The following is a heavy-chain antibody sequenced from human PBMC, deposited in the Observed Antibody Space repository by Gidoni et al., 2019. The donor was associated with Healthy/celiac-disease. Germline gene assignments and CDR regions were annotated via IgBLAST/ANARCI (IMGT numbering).Heavy chain of an antibody. J-gene: IGHJ4*02. Sequence: AASGFTFSSYAMSWVRQAPGKGLAWVSAISGSGGSTYYADSVKGRFTISRDNSKNTLYLQMNSLRAEDTAVYDCAKVRPSGRGDLDYWGQGTLVTVSA. CDR1: GFTFSSYA. CDR2: ISGSGGST. D-gene: IGHD3-10*01. V-gene: IGHV3-23*01. CDR3: AKVRPSGRGDLDY.